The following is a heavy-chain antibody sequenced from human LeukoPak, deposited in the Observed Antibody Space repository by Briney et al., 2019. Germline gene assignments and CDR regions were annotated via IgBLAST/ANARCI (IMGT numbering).Heavy chain of an antibody. J-gene: IGHJ3*02. CDR2: ISSDGTTT. V-gene: IGHV3-74*01. Sequence: GGSLRLSCAASGFTFSGYWMHWVRQAPGKGLVWVSRISSDGTTTSYADSVKGRFTISRDNAKSTLYLQMNSLRGEDTAVYYCARAPERNEAFDIWGQGTMVTVSS. CDR3: ARAPERNEAFDI. D-gene: IGHD5-24*01. CDR1: GFTFSGYW.